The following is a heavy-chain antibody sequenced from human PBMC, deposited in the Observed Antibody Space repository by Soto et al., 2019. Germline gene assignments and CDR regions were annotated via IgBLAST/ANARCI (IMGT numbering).Heavy chain of an antibody. V-gene: IGHV4-59*01. CDR2: IHYNGNT. CDR1: GDSISAYS. D-gene: IGHD5-12*01. Sequence: SETLSLTCTVSGDSISAYSWCWVRQPPGKGREWIGNIHYNGNTKYSPSLKSRVTMSVDTSKNHFSLRLISVTAADTAIYFCAREGNLGRWLQPLDFWGQGTLVT. CDR3: AREGNLGRWLQPLDF. J-gene: IGHJ4*02.